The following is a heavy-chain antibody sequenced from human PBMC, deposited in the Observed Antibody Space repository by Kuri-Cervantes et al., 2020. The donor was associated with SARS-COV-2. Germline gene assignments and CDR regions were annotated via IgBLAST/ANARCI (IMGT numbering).Heavy chain of an antibody. CDR2: IWYDGRNT. D-gene: IGHD6-19*01. CDR1: GFTFSDYD. Sequence: GESLKISCASSGFTFSDYDMHWVRQAPGEGLEWVAVIWYDGRNTYYTGSVKGRFTISRDNSKNTLFLRMYSLRGDDTAIYYCAREGYSSGQDFDSWGQGALVTVSS. CDR3: AREGYSSGQDFDS. V-gene: IGHV3-33*08. J-gene: IGHJ4*02.